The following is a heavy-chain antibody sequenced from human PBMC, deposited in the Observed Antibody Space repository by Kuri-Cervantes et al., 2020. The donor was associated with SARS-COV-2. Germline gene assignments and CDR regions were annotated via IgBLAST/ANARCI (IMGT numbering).Heavy chain of an antibody. CDR2: LSNDGAHE. D-gene: IGHD3-3*01. CDR1: GFTFSSYG. V-gene: IGHV3-30*18. Sequence: GESLKISCAASGFTFSSYGMHWVRQAPGKGLEWVALLSNDGAHEYYADSVKGRFTISRDNFKNTLFLQMNSLRSEDTAMYYCEKGGDFWSGFTYFDSCGPGTLVTVSS. CDR3: EKGGDFWSGFTYFDS. J-gene: IGHJ4*02.